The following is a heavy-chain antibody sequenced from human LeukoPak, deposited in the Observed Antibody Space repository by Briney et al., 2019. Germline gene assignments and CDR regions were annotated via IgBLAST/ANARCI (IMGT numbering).Heavy chain of an antibody. CDR3: ARLPLWFGESPLED. J-gene: IGHJ4*02. CDR2: INQSGNT. V-gene: IGHV4/OR15-8*01. CDR1: GGSIRSTNW. Sequence: SETLSLTCGVSGGSIRSTNWWCWIRQPPGKGLEWIGEINQSGNTNYNPSLKSRVTISVDTSKNQFSLKLSSVTAADTAVYYCARLPLWFGESPLEDWGQGTLVTVSS. D-gene: IGHD3-10*01.